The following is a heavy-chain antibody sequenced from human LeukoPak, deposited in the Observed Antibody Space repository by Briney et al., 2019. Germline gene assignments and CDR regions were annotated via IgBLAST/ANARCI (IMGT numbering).Heavy chain of an antibody. D-gene: IGHD6-13*01. CDR3: VRGQQLVPDY. CDR1: GYTFTDYY. Sequence: ASVKVSCKASGYTFTDYYIHWVRQAPGQGLEWMGWINPYSGDTNYAQKFQGRVTMTRDTSTSTVYMELSSLRSEDTAVYYCVRGQQLVPDYWGQGTLVTVSS. J-gene: IGHJ4*02. CDR2: INPYSGDT. V-gene: IGHV1-2*02.